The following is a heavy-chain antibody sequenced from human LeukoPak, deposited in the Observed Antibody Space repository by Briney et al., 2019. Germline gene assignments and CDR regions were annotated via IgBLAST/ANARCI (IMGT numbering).Heavy chain of an antibody. CDR1: GGTFSSYA. CDR2: IIPIFGTA. D-gene: IGHD2-2*01. J-gene: IGHJ6*03. Sequence: SVKVSCKASGGTFSSYAISWVRQAPGQGLQWMGGIIPIFGTANYAQKFQGRVTITADESTSTAYMGPSSLRSEDTAVYYCARCYYQLLSYYYYYYMDVWGKGTTVTVSS. CDR3: ARCYYQLLSYYYYYYMDV. V-gene: IGHV1-69*13.